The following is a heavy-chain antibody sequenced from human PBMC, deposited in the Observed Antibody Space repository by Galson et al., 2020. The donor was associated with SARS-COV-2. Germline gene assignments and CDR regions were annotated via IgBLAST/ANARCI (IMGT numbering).Heavy chain of an antibody. D-gene: IGHD6-13*01. Sequence: ASVKVSCKASGYTFTGYYMHWVRQAPGQGLEWMGWINPNSGGTNYAQKFQGRVTMTRDTSISTAYMELSSLRSDDTAVYYCARAYHSSSWYLPDYWGQGTLVTVSS. CDR1: GYTFTGYY. CDR3: ARAYHSSSWYLPDY. CDR2: INPNSGGT. V-gene: IGHV1-2*02. J-gene: IGHJ4*02.